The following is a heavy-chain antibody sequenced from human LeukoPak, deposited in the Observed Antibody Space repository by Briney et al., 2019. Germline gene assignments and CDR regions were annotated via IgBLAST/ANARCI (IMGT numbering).Heavy chain of an antibody. CDR2: INSDGSWT. CDR1: GNYW. Sequence: GGSLRLSCAASGNYWMHWVRQALGKGLVWVSHINSDGSWTSYADSVKGRFTISKDNAKNTVYLQMNSLRTEDTAVYYCAKDLPAIPVATFDPWGQGTLVTVSS. J-gene: IGHJ5*02. CDR3: AKDLPAIPVATFDP. V-gene: IGHV3-74*01. D-gene: IGHD5-18*01.